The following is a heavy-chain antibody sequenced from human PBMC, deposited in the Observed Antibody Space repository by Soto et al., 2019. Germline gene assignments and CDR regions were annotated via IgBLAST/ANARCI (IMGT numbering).Heavy chain of an antibody. D-gene: IGHD6-13*01. V-gene: IGHV3-33*01. J-gene: IGHJ5*02. CDR1: GFTFSSYG. CDR2: IWYDGSNK. CDR3: ARGLGIAANWFDP. Sequence: QVQLVESGGGVVQPGRSLRLSCAASGFTFSSYGMHWVRQAPGKGLEWVAVIWYDGSNKYYADSVKGRFTISRDNSKNTLYPQMNSLRAEDTAVYYCARGLGIAANWFDPWGQGTLVTVSS.